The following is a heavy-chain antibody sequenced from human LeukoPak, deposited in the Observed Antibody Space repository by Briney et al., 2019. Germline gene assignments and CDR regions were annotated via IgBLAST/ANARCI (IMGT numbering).Heavy chain of an antibody. Sequence: PGGSLRLSCAASGFTFSSYEMNWVRQAPGKGLEWVSYISSSGSTIYYADSVKGRFTISRDNAKNSLYLQMNSLRAEDTAVYYCASLFIVATIRDYFDYWGLGTLVTVSS. CDR3: ASLFIVATIRDYFDY. CDR2: ISSSGSTI. CDR1: GFTFSSYE. D-gene: IGHD5-12*01. V-gene: IGHV3-48*03. J-gene: IGHJ4*02.